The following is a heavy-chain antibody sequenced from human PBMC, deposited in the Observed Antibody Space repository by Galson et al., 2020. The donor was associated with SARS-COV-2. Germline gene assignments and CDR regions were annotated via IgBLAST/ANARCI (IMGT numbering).Heavy chain of an antibody. D-gene: IGHD5-12*01. CDR2: ISAYNGNT. Sequence: VSVKVSCKASGYTFTSYGISWVRQAPGQGLEWMGWISAYNGNTNYAQKLQGRVTMTTDTSTSTAYMELRSLRSDDTAVYYCGRDGYNLYYYYGMDVWGQGTTVTVSS. V-gene: IGHV1-18*01. CDR1: GYTFTSYG. CDR3: GRDGYNLYYYYGMDV. J-gene: IGHJ6*02.